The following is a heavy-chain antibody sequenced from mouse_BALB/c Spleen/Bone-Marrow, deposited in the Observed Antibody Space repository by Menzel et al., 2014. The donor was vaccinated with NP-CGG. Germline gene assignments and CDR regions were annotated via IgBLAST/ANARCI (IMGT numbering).Heavy chain of an antibody. CDR3: SRGRRDALDY. Sequence: VQLQQSGAELVKPGASVKLSCKASGYTFTSYYMYWVKQRPGQGLEWFGEINPSNGGTNFNGKFKNKATLTVDKSSSTAYMQLGSLTSEDSAVYYCSRGRRDALDYWGQGTSVTVSS. J-gene: IGHJ4*01. CDR2: INPSNGGT. V-gene: IGHV1S81*02. CDR1: GYTFTSYY.